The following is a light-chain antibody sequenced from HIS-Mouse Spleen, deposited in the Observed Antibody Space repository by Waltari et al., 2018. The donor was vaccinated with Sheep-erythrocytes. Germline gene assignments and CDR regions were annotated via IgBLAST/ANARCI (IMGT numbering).Light chain of an antibody. CDR1: SSDVGGYTY. Sequence: QSALTQPRSVSGSPGQSVTISCPGTSSDVGGYTYVPWYQQHPGKAPKLMLYDVSKRPSGVPDRFSGSKSGNTASLTISGLQAEDEADYYCCSYAGSYNHVFATGTKVTVL. CDR3: CSYAGSYNHV. V-gene: IGLV2-11*01. J-gene: IGLJ1*01. CDR2: DVS.